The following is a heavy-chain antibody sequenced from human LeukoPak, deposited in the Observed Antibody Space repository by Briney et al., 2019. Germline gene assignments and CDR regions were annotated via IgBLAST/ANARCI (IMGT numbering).Heavy chain of an antibody. Sequence: SQTLSLTCAISGDSVSSVSVAWNWIRQSPSRGLEWLGRTYYRSKWYYEYAVSVKSRINISPDTSKNQFSLQLTSVTPEDTAVYYCSLARSEYHYGMDVWGQGTTVTVSS. CDR2: TYYRSKWYY. CDR3: SLARSEYHYGMDV. J-gene: IGHJ6*02. V-gene: IGHV6-1*01. CDR1: GDSVSSVSVA.